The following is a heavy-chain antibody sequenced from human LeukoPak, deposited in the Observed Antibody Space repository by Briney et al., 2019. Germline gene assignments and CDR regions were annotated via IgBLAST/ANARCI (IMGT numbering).Heavy chain of an antibody. D-gene: IGHD4-11*01. Sequence: PGGSLRLSCAASRFTFSSYSMNWVRQAPGKGLEWVSSISSSSSYIYYADSVKGRFTISRDNAKNSLYLQMNSLRAEDAAVYYCARDLTTLNFDYWGQGTLVTVSS. CDR3: ARDLTTLNFDY. J-gene: IGHJ4*02. CDR1: RFTFSSYS. CDR2: ISSSSSYI. V-gene: IGHV3-21*01.